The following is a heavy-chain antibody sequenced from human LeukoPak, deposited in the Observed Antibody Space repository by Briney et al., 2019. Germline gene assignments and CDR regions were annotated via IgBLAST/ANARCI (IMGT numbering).Heavy chain of an antibody. CDR1: GGSISSSSYY. CDR3: ARGVGDSSSWCWFDP. D-gene: IGHD6-13*01. V-gene: IGHV4-39*07. CDR2: IYYSGST. J-gene: IGHJ5*02. Sequence: SETLSLTCTVSGGSISSSSYYWGWIRQPPGKGLERIGSIYYSGSTYYNPSLKSRVTISVDTSKNQFSLKLSSVTAADTAVYYCARGVGDSSSWCWFDPWGQGTLVTVSS.